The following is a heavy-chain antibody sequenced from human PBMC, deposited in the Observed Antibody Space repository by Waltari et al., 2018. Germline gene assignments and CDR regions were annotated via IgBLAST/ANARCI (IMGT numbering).Heavy chain of an antibody. Sequence: EVSLLESGGGLVQPGGSLRLSCAASGFTFSTVAMRWVRPAPGKGVEGVASITTGGAPKYTDSVKGRFTISRDNSKNKLYLQMNSLRAEDTALYYCAKEAPLVQGFLWADFWGQGTLVTVSS. CDR2: ITTGGAP. CDR1: GFTFSTVA. CDR3: AKEAPLVQGFLWADF. V-gene: IGHV3-23*01. J-gene: IGHJ4*02. D-gene: IGHD3-10*02.